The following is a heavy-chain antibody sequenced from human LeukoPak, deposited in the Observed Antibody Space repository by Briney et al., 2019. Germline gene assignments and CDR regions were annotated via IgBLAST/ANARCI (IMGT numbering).Heavy chain of an antibody. Sequence: SETLSLTCAVYGGSFSGYYWSWIRQPPGKGLEWIGSIYYSGSTYYNPSLKSRVTISVDTSKNQFSLKLSSVTAADTAVYYCARSPTKRVPEDYWGQGTLVTVSS. V-gene: IGHV4-34*01. J-gene: IGHJ4*02. CDR1: GGSFSGYY. CDR2: IYYSGST. D-gene: IGHD2-2*01. CDR3: ARSPTKRVPEDY.